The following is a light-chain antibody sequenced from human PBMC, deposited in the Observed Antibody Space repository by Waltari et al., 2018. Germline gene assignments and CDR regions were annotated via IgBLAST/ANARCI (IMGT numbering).Light chain of an antibody. J-gene: IGKJ4*01. CDR3: QQSYSTPLT. Sequence: TCRASQTISSYLNWYQQKPGKAPKVLIYASSTLLSGVPSRFSGSRSGTDFTLTISSLQPEDFATYYCQQSYSTPLTFGGGTKVEIK. CDR2: ASS. CDR1: QTISSY. V-gene: IGKV1-39*01.